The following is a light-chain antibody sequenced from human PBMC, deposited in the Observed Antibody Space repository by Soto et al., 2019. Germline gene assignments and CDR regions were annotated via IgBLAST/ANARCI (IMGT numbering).Light chain of an antibody. CDR1: SSDVGYYNS. Sequence: QSVLTQPASVSGSAGQSITISCTGTSSDVGYYNSVSWYQRHPGKVPKLIIYDVSSRPSGVSNRFSGFKSGNTASLTISGLQAEDEADYYCSSYPSSETHVLFGGGTKLTVL. J-gene: IGLJ2*01. CDR3: SSYPSSETHVL. V-gene: IGLV2-14*03. CDR2: DVS.